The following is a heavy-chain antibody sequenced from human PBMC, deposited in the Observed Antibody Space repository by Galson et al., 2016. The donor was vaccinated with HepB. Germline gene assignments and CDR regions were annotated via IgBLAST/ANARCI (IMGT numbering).Heavy chain of an antibody. CDR3: AKSLIGTNPYYYYGMDV. V-gene: IGHV3-53*01. Sequence: SLRLSCAASGFSVSANYMTWVRQAPGKGLDWVSVIYNNGETYYGDFVRGRFTISRDISKNTLYLQVSSLRADDTAVYYCAKSLIGTNPYYYYGMDVWGQGTTVTVSS. CDR2: IYNNGET. J-gene: IGHJ6*02. CDR1: GFSVSANY. D-gene: IGHD2-8*01.